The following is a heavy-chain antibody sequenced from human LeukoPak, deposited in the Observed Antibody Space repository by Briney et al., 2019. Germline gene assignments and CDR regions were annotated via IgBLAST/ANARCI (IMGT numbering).Heavy chain of an antibody. D-gene: IGHD6-13*01. V-gene: IGHV3-48*02. CDR3: ARGRAGYYYDY. Sequence: PGGSLRLSCAASGFTFSSYSLNWVRQAPGKGLEWVSYISSGSSTIYYAYSVKGRFTISRDNAKNSLYLQVNSLRDEDTAVYYCARGRAGYYYDYWGQGTLVTVSS. CDR2: ISSGSSTI. J-gene: IGHJ4*02. CDR1: GFTFSSYS.